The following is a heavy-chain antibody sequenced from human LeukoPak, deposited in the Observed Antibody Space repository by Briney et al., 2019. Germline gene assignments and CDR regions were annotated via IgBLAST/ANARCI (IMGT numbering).Heavy chain of an antibody. V-gene: IGHV4-34*01. CDR1: GGSFSGYY. D-gene: IGHD1-26*01. CDR2: INHSGST. Sequence: SETLSLTCAVYGGSFSGYYWSWIRQPPGKGLEWIGEINHSGSTNYNPSLKRRVTISVDTSKNQFSLKLSSVTAADTAVYYCARGSGSYYRPLNWFDPWGQGTLVTVSS. J-gene: IGHJ5*02. CDR3: ARGSGSYYRPLNWFDP.